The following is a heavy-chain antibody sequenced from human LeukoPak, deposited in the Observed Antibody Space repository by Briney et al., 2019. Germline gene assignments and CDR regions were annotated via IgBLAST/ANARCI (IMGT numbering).Heavy chain of an antibody. CDR1: GFTFSSHN. CDR2: VWYDGIKN. V-gene: IGHV3-33*06. CDR3: AKGAFSSGSTHFDY. J-gene: IGHJ4*02. Sequence: GGSLRLSCAASGFTFSSHNMHWVRQAPGKGLEWVAVVWYDGIKNVFADSVKGRFTLSRDNSNNTLFLQMNSLRAEDTAVYYCAKGAFSSGSTHFDYWGQGTLVTVSS. D-gene: IGHD6-19*01.